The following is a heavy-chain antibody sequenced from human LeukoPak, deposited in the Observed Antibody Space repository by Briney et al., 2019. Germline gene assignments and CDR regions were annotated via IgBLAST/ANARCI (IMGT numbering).Heavy chain of an antibody. D-gene: IGHD3-9*01. CDR2: IYYSGST. V-gene: IGHV4-39*01. CDR1: GGSISSSSYY. CDR3: ARQPPYDILTGYYSPFCY. Sequence: SETLSLTCTVSGGSISSSSYYWGWIRQPPGKGLEWIGSIYYSGSTYYNPSLKSRVTISVDTSKNQFSLKLSSVTAADTAVYYCARQPPYDILTGYYSPFCYWGQGTLVTVSS. J-gene: IGHJ4*02.